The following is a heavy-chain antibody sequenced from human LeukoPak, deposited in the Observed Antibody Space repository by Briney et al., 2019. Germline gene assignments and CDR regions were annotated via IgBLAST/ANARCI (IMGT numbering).Heavy chain of an antibody. CDR1: GGSISSGDYY. D-gene: IGHD4-17*01. V-gene: IGHV4-30-4*01. CDR3: ARDPGTIHAFDI. J-gene: IGHJ3*02. CDR2: IYYSGST. Sequence: KPSGTLSLTCTVSGGSISSGDYYWSWIRQPPGKGLEWIGYIYYSGSTYYNPSLKSRVTISVDTSKNQFSLKLSSVTAADTAVYYCARDPGTIHAFDIWGQGTMVTVSS.